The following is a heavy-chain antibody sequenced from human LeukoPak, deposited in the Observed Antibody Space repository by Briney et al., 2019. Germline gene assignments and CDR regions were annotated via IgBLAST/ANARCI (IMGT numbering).Heavy chain of an antibody. J-gene: IGHJ4*02. D-gene: IGHD3-22*01. Sequence: PGRSLRLSCAASGFTFSSYGMHGVRQAPGKGREWVAVISYEGSNKYYAVSVKGRFTISRDNSKTTLYLQMNSLRAEDTAVYYCAKDSSPDSSGYYENYFDYWGQGTLVTVSA. CDR3: AKDSSPDSSGYYENYFDY. CDR2: ISYEGSNK. CDR1: GFTFSSYG. V-gene: IGHV3-30*18.